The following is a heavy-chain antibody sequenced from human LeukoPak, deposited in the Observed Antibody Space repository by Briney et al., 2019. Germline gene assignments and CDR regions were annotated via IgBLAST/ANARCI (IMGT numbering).Heavy chain of an antibody. V-gene: IGHV5-51*01. D-gene: IGHD1-26*01. J-gene: IGHJ3*02. CDR1: GYRFTSYW. CDR3: ARRRGRYSGDAFDI. Sequence: GESLKISCKGSGYRFTSYWIGWVRQMPGKGLEGMGFIYPGDSDTRYSPSFQGQVTISADKSMSTAYLQWSRLKASDTAMYYCARRRGRYSGDAFDIWGQGTMVTVSS. CDR2: IYPGDSDT.